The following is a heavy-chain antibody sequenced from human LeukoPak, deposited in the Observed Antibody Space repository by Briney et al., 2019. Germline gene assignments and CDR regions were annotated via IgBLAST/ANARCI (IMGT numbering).Heavy chain of an antibody. J-gene: IGHJ3*02. CDR3: ARERSGSEIFARSFDI. CDR1: GGSISSSNW. V-gene: IGHV4-4*02. Sequence: TSETLSLTCAVSGGSISSSNWWSWVRQPPGKGLEWIGEIYYSGSTNNNPSLKSRITISVDKSKNQFSLKLASVTAADTAVYYCARERSGSEIFARSFDIWGQGTMVTVSS. D-gene: IGHD3-3*01. CDR2: IYYSGST.